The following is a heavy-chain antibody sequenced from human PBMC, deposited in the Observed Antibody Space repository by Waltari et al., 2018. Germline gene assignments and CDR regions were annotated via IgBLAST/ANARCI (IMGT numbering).Heavy chain of an antibody. Sequence: QVQLQESGPGLVKPSETLSLTCAVSGYSISSGYYWGWIRQPPGKGLEWIGSIYHSGSTYYNPSLKSRVTISVDTSKNQFSLKLSSVTAADTAVYYCARGVKGGSYYFDYWGQGTLVTVSS. D-gene: IGHD3-16*01. V-gene: IGHV4-38-2*01. J-gene: IGHJ4*02. CDR2: IYHSGST. CDR1: GYSISSGYY. CDR3: ARGVKGGSYYFDY.